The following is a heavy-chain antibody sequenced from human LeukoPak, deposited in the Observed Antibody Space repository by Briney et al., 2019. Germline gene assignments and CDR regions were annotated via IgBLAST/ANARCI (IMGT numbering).Heavy chain of an antibody. V-gene: IGHV3-11*04. CDR1: GFTFSNYY. CDR2: ITSICGAM. Sequence: GGSLRLSCAASGFTFSNYYMTWIRQAPGKGLEWVSYITSICGAMYFADSVKGRFTISRDNAKNSLYLQMNSLRAEDTAVYSCARVVGYCSGTSCSGYYFDSWGQGTLVTVSS. J-gene: IGHJ4*02. CDR3: ARVVGYCSGTSCSGYYFDS. D-gene: IGHD2-2*01.